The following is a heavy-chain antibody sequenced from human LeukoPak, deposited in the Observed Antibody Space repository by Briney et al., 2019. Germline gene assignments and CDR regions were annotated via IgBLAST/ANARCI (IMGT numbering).Heavy chain of an antibody. Sequence: GGSLRLSCAASGFTFGNYAMTWVRQAPGKGLESVSAISGSGGSTYYADSAEGRFTISRDNAKNTLYLQMNSLRAEDTAVYYCAKDTGYSYGPYYFDYWGQGTLVTVSS. J-gene: IGHJ4*02. D-gene: IGHD5-18*01. CDR2: ISGSGGST. CDR3: AKDTGYSYGPYYFDY. CDR1: GFTFGNYA. V-gene: IGHV3-23*01.